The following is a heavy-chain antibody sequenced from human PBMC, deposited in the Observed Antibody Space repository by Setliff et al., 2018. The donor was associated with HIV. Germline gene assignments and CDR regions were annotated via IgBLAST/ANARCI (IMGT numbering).Heavy chain of an antibody. CDR1: GGSISSANYY. V-gene: IGHV4-30-4*08. CDR3: TIEGAGTIVYS. Sequence: SETLSLTCTVSGGSISSANYYWSWIRQPPGKGLEWIGYIYYNGNAYYYNPSLTSRLSISLDTSKNQFSLNLHSVTAADTAVYYCTIEGAGTIVYSWGQGTLVTVSS. D-gene: IGHD6-19*01. J-gene: IGHJ4*02. CDR2: IYYNGNAY.